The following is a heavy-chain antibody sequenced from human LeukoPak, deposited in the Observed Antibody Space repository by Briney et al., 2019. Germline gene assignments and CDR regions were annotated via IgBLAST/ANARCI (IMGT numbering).Heavy chain of an antibody. D-gene: IGHD6-19*01. V-gene: IGHV3-11*06. Sequence: GGSLRLSCAASGFTFSDYYMSWIRQAPGKGLEWVSSISSSSSYIYYADSVKGRFTISRDNAKNSLYLQMNSLRAEDTAVYYCARGGLRRQWLTKGIDYWGQGTLVTVSS. CDR1: GFTFSDYY. CDR2: ISSSSSYI. J-gene: IGHJ4*02. CDR3: ARGGLRRQWLTKGIDY.